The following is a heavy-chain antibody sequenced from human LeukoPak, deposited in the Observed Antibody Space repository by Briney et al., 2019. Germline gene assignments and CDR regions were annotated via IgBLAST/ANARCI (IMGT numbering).Heavy chain of an antibody. J-gene: IGHJ5*02. D-gene: IGHD5-12*01. CDR1: GGSISSGSHY. Sequence: SQTLSLTCTVSGGSISSGSHYWSWIRQPAGKGLEWIGRIYTTGSTNYNPSLKSRVTISVDTSKNQFSLKLSSVTAADTAVYYCARYSAYDSWFDPWGQGTLVTVSS. CDR3: ARYSAYDSWFDP. CDR2: IYTTGST. V-gene: IGHV4-61*02.